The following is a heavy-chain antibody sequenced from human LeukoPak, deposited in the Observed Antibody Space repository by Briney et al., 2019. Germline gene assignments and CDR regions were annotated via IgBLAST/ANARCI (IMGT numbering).Heavy chain of an antibody. V-gene: IGHV3-33*01. CDR1: GFTFSSYG. J-gene: IGHJ4*02. CDR2: IWYDGSNK. CDR3: ARENWTNDF. D-gene: IGHD1/OR15-1a*01. Sequence: GGSLRLSCAASGFTFSSYGMHWVRQAPGKGLEWVAVIWYDGSNKYYADSVKGRFTISRDNSKHTLYLQMNSLRAEDTAVYYCARENWTNDFWGQGTLVTVSS.